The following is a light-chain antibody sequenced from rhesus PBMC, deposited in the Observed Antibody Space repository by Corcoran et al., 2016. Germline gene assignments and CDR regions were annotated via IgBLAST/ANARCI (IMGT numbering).Light chain of an antibody. Sequence: DIQMSQSPSSLSASVGDRVTITCRASQGISSYLHWYQQKPGKAPKFLIYLAKGLESGVPSRFTGSGSGTDFTLTLSSLQPEDFATCYCQQGNSNPFTFGPGTKLDIK. V-gene: IGKV1-32*02. J-gene: IGKJ3*01. CDR1: QGISSY. CDR2: LAK. CDR3: QQGNSNPFT.